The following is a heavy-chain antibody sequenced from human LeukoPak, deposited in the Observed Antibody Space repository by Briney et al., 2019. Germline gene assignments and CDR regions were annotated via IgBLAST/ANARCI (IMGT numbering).Heavy chain of an antibody. D-gene: IGHD2-2*02. Sequence: PGGSLRLSCAASGFTFSDYAMSWVRQAPGKGLEWVSSISGNNGDNTFYEDSVKGRFTISRDNSKNTLFLQINSLRAEDTAVCYCAKKACTSTSCYINFWGQGTLVTVSS. V-gene: IGHV3-23*01. CDR2: ISGNNGDNT. CDR1: GFTFSDYA. J-gene: IGHJ4*02. CDR3: AKKACTSTSCYINF.